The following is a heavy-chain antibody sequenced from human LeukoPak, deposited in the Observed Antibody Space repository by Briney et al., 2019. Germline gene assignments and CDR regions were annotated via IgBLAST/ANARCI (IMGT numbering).Heavy chain of an antibody. CDR2: IIPIFGTA. CDR1: GGTFSSYA. Sequence: SVKVSCKASGGTFSSYAISWVRQAPGQGLEWMGGIIPIFGTANYAQKFQGRVTITTDESTSTAYMELSSLRSEDTAVYYCARVSDFWSGNYYHYYMDVWGKGTTVTVSS. V-gene: IGHV1-69*05. CDR3: ARVSDFWSGNYYHYYMDV. D-gene: IGHD3-3*01. J-gene: IGHJ6*03.